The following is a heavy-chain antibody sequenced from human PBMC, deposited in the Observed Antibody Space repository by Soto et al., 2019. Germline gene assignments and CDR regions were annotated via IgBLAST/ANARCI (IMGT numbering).Heavy chain of an antibody. CDR3: ARVSSSIVVVPDYGMDV. CDR1: GYTFISHG. V-gene: IGHV1-18*04. Sequence: QVQLVQSGVEVKKPGASVKVSCKASGYTFISHGISWVRQAPGQGLEWMGWISGKNGNTNYAQKLQGRVTLTTDTSTSTAYMELRSLRYDDTAVYYCARVSSSIVVVPDYGMDVWFQGTTVTVSS. D-gene: IGHD2-15*01. J-gene: IGHJ6*02. CDR2: ISGKNGNT.